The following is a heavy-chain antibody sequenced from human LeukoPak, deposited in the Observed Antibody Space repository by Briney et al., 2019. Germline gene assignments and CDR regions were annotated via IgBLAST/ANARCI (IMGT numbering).Heavy chain of an antibody. J-gene: IGHJ4*02. CDR2: ISHSGST. D-gene: IGHD3-22*01. CDR3: ARGPHTGVNYYDSSGYYY. CDR1: GGSLSGHY. V-gene: IGHV4-34*01. Sequence: SETLSLTCAVYGGSLSGHYWSWIRQPPGKGLEWIGEISHSGSTNYNPSLKSRVTISVDTSKNQFSLKLSSVTAADTAVYYCARGPHTGVNYYDSSGYYYWGQGTLVTVSS.